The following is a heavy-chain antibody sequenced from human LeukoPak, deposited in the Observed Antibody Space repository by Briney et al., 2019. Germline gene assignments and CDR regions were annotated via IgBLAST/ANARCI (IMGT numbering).Heavy chain of an antibody. CDR2: IIPILGIA. J-gene: IGHJ5*02. V-gene: IGHV1-69*04. CDR3: ARDGDNWFDP. D-gene: IGHD7-27*01. Sequence: ASVKVSCKASGGTFSSYAISWVRQAPGQGLEWMGRIIPILGIANYAQKFQGRVAITGDKSTSTAYMELSSLRSEDTAVYYCARDGDNWFDPWGQGTLVTVSS. CDR1: GGTFSSYA.